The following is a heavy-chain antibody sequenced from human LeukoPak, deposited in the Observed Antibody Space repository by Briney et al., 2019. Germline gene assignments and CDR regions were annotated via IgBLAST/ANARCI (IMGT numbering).Heavy chain of an antibody. J-gene: IGHJ4*02. Sequence: GGSLRLSCAASGFTFSSYAMSWVRQAPGKGLEWVSAISGSGGSTYYADSVKGRFTISRDNSKNTLYLQMNGLRAEDTAVYYCAKAFSIAVAGTAYYFDYWGQGTLVTVSS. V-gene: IGHV3-23*01. CDR3: AKAFSIAVAGTAYYFDY. D-gene: IGHD6-19*01. CDR2: ISGSGGST. CDR1: GFTFSSYA.